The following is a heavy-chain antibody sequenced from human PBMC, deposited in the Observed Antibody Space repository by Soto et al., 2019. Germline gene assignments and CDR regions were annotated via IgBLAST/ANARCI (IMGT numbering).Heavy chain of an antibody. Sequence: EVQLLDSGGGLVQPGGSLRLSCAASGFSFSDYAMNWVRQAPGKGLEWVSEISATGGSTFYADFVKGRFTISRDNSKNTLYLRLTSLRDEDTARYYCAKASSAWSDSKSYYFDDWGPGTLVTVSS. CDR1: GFSFSDYA. CDR3: AKASSAWSDSKSYYFDD. D-gene: IGHD6-19*01. V-gene: IGHV3-23*01. J-gene: IGHJ4*02. CDR2: ISATGGST.